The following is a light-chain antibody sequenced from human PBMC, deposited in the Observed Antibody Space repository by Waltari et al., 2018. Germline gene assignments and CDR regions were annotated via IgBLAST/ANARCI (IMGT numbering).Light chain of an antibody. CDR1: TLAKKY. V-gene: IGLV3-25*03. J-gene: IGLJ2*01. CDR2: KDS. CDR3: QSTDSSDSLFL. Sequence: SHDLTQPPSVSVSPGQTARISCSGDTLAKKYVSWYQQRPGQAPVMLIYKDSVRPSEIPGPFSASSSGTTATLTITGVQAEDEADYYCQSTDSSDSLFLFGGGTKLTFV.